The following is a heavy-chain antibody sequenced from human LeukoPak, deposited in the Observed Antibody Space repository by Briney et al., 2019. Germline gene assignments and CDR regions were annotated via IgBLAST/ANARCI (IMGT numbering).Heavy chain of an antibody. CDR2: IYSDNT. D-gene: IGHD4/OR15-4a*01. CDR3: ARRAGAYSHPYDY. Sequence: PGGSLRLSCAASGFTFSSYSMNWVRQAPGKGLEWVSFIYSDNTHYSDSVKGRFTISRDNSKNTLYLQMNSLRAEDTAVYYRARRAGAYSHPYDYWGQGTLVTVSS. V-gene: IGHV3-53*01. CDR1: GFTFSSYS. J-gene: IGHJ4*02.